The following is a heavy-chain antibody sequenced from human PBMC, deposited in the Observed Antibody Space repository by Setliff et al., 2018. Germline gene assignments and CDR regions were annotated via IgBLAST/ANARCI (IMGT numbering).Heavy chain of an antibody. V-gene: IGHV1-46*01. CDR3: AKGLYCSSTSCYPFYYYYYGMDV. CDR2: INPSGGST. Sequence: GASVKVSCKASGYTFTSYYMHWVRQAPGQGLEWMGIINPSGGSTSYAQKFQGRVTMTRNTSTSTVYMELSSLGSEDTAVYYCAKGLYCSSTSCYPFYYYYYGMDVWGQGTTVTVSS. D-gene: IGHD2-2*01. J-gene: IGHJ6*02. CDR1: GYTFTSYY.